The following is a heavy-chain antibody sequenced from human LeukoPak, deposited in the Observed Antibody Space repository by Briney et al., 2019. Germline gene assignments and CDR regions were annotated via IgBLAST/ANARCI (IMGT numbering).Heavy chain of an antibody. D-gene: IGHD2-2*01. J-gene: IGHJ5*02. CDR1: GGSFSGYY. CDR3: ARTFLGYCSSTSCSYRYNWFDP. V-gene: IGHV4-34*01. Sequence: NPSETLSLTCAVYGGSFSGYYWSWIRQPPGKGLEWIGEINHSRSTNYNPSLKSRVTISVDTSKNQFSLKLSSVTAADAAVYYCARTFLGYCSSTSCSYRYNWFDPWGQGTLVTVSS. CDR2: INHSRST.